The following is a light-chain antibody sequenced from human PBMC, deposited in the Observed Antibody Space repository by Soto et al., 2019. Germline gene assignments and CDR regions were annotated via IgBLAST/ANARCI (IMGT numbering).Light chain of an antibody. CDR2: AAS. CDR3: QQLNSYPLT. V-gene: IGKV1-9*01. CDR1: QGLSSY. J-gene: IGKJ4*02. Sequence: DIPLTQSPSFLSASVGDRVTITCRASQGLSSYLAWYQQKPGKAPKLLIYAASTLQSGVPSRFSGSGSGTEFTLTISSLQPEDCATYYCQQLNSYPLTCGGGTKVEIK.